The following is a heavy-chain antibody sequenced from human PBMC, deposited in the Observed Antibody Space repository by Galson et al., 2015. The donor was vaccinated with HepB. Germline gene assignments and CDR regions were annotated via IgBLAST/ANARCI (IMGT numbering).Heavy chain of an antibody. V-gene: IGHV1-69*06. Sequence: SVKVSCKASGGTFSSYAISWVRQAPGQGLEWMGGIIPIFGTANYAQKFQGRVTITADKSTSTAYMELSSLRSEDTAVYYCARDMGHGVLLWFGEPPGWFDPWGQGTLVTVSS. CDR2: IIPIFGTA. CDR1: GGTFSSYA. D-gene: IGHD3-10*01. J-gene: IGHJ5*02. CDR3: ARDMGHGVLLWFGEPPGWFDP.